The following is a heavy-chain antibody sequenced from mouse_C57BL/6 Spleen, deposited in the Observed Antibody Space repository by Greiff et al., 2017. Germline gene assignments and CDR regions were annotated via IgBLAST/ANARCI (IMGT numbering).Heavy chain of an antibody. CDR2: INPNNGGT. Sequence: QLQQSGPELVKPGASVKISCKASGYTFTDYYMNWVKQSHGKSLEWIGDINPNNGGTSYNQKFKGKATLTVDKSSSTASMELRSLTSEDPAVYYCARPYGSSYFWFAYWGQGTLVTVSA. D-gene: IGHD1-1*01. CDR3: ARPYGSSYFWFAY. V-gene: IGHV1-26*01. J-gene: IGHJ3*01. CDR1: GYTFTDYY.